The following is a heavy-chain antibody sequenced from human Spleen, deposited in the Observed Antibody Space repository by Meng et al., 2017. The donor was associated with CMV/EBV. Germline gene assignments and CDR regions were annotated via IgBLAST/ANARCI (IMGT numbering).Heavy chain of an antibody. CDR1: GGSFSGYY. V-gene: IGHV4-34*02. D-gene: IGHD5-12*01. CDR3: ASTDIVATKVHKPLDY. Sequence: VQLTQGGAGLVSPSGTLSLTCAVYGGSFSGYYWGWIRQPPGKGLEWIGEINHSGSTNYNPSLKSRVTISVDTSKNQFSLKLSSVTAADTAVYYCASTDIVATKVHKPLDYWGQGTLVTVPS. CDR2: INHSGST. J-gene: IGHJ4*02.